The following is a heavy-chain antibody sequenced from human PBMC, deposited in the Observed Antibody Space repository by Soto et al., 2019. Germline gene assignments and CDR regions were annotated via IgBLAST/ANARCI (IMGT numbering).Heavy chain of an antibody. D-gene: IGHD6-6*01. CDR3: ARVYSSSSPYYFDY. CDR1: GGSFSGYN. Sequence: QVQLQQWGAGLLKPSETLSLTCAVYGGSFSGYNWSWIRQPPGKGLEWIGEINHSGSTNYNPSLKSRVTISVDTSKNQFSLKLSSVTAADTAVYYCARVYSSSSPYYFDYWGQGTLVTVSS. CDR2: INHSGST. J-gene: IGHJ4*02. V-gene: IGHV4-34*01.